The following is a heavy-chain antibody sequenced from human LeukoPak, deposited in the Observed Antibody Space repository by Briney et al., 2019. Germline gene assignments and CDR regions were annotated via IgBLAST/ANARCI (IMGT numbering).Heavy chain of an antibody. V-gene: IGHV4-61*02. Sequence: SETLSLTCTVSGGSLSSGSYYWSWIRQPAGKGLEWIGRIYTSGSADYNPSLKSRVTISVDTSKNQFSLKLNSVTAADTAMYYCARDFRVYTSAWYYFGYWGQGTLVTVSS. D-gene: IGHD2-2*02. CDR2: IYTSGSA. J-gene: IGHJ4*02. CDR1: GGSLSSGSYY. CDR3: ARDFRVYTSAWYYFGY.